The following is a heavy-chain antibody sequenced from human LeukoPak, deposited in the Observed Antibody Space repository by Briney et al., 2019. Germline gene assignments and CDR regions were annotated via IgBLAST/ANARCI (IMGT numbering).Heavy chain of an antibody. D-gene: IGHD3-10*01. J-gene: IGHJ4*02. Sequence: ASVKVSCKASGYTFTSYDINWVRQATGQGREWMGWMNPNSGNTGYAQKFQGRVTMTRNTSISTAYMELSSLRSEDTAVYYCARVPPRSPWGSGSFFVDYWGQGTLVTVSS. CDR1: GYTFTSYD. CDR3: ARVPPRSPWGSGSFFVDY. CDR2: MNPNSGNT. V-gene: IGHV1-8*01.